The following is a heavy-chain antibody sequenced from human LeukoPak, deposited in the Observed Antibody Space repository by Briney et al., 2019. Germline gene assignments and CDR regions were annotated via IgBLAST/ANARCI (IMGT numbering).Heavy chain of an antibody. CDR2: ISSSSSTI. J-gene: IGHJ4*02. Sequence: GGSLRLSCAASGFTFSSYSMNWVRQAPGKGLEWVSYISSSSSTIYYADSVKGRFTVSRDNSKNTLYPQMNSLRAEDTAVYYCARHNHGYDWDFWGQGTLVTVSS. V-gene: IGHV3-48*01. CDR3: ARHNHGYDWDF. CDR1: GFTFSSYS. D-gene: IGHD5-12*01.